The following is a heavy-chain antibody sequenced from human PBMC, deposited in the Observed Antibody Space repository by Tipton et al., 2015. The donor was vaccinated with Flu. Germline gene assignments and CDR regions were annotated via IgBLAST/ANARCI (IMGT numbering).Heavy chain of an antibody. D-gene: IGHD4/OR15-4a*01. J-gene: IGHJ4*02. CDR2: IYYSGST. CDR3: ARAAQPTIWNYFDY. CDR1: GDSISSSNYY. V-gene: IGHV4-39*07. Sequence: TLSLTCTVSGDSISSSNYYWGWIRQPPGKGLEWIGSIYYSGSTYYNPSLKSRVTISVDTSKNQFSLKLSSVTAADTAVYYCARAAQPTIWNYFDYWGQGTLVTVSS.